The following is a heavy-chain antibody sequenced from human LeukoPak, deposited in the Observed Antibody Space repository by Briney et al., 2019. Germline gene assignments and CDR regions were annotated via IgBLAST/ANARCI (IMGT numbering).Heavy chain of an antibody. CDR1: GFTVSSNH. Sequence: GRSLRLSCAASGFTVSSNHMSWVRQAPGQGLGWVSIIYNGGTTYYADSVKGRFTIYRDNSKNTMFVQMNSLTADDTGVYYCARGEGSNWFAYWGQGTLVTVSS. V-gene: IGHV3-66*01. CDR2: IYNGGTT. D-gene: IGHD6-13*01. CDR3: ARGEGSNWFAY. J-gene: IGHJ4*02.